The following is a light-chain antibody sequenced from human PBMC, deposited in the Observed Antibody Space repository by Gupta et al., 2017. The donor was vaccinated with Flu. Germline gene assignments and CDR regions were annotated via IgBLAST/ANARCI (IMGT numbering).Light chain of an antibody. V-gene: IGLV2-8*01. J-gene: IGLJ1*01. CDR3: TLHVSTNIWV. Sequence: QSALTQPPSASGSPGQSITISCTGSSSDVGSSNYVSWYQQYHGKAPKLVFDEVNKRPAGVPERFAASNAGTAAFMTTSGLQADDEGYYYCTLHVSTNIWVFGTGTRVTVL. CDR1: SSDVGSSNY. CDR2: EVN.